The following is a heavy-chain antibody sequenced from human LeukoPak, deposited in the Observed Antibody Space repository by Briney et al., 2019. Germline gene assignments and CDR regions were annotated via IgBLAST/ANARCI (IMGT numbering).Heavy chain of an antibody. CDR3: AQNFCDSSGLYFDY. D-gene: IGHD3-22*01. CDR2: ISSSSNYI. V-gene: IGHV3-21*01. Sequence: GSLRLSCAASGFTFSRYSTNWVRQAPGKGLEWVSSISSSSNYIYYADSVRGRFTISRDNAKNSLYLQMNSLRAEDTAVYYCAQNFCDSSGLYFDYWGQGTLVTVSS. CDR1: GFTFSRYS. J-gene: IGHJ4*02.